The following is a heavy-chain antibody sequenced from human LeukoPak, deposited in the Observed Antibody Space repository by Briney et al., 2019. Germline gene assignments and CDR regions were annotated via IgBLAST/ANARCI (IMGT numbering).Heavy chain of an antibody. V-gene: IGHV1-2*02. CDR1: GYTFTSYY. Sequence: ASVKVSCKASGYTFTSYYMHWVRQAPGQGLEWMGWINPNSGGTNYAQKFQGRVTMTRDTSISTAYMELSRLRSDDTAVYYCARNPSMIYAFDIWGQGTMVTVSS. CDR2: INPNSGGT. CDR3: ARNPSMIYAFDI. D-gene: IGHD3/OR15-3a*01. J-gene: IGHJ3*02.